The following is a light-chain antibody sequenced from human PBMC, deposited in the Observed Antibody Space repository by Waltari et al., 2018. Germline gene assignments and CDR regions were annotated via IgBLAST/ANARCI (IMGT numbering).Light chain of an antibody. CDR3: QVWDTSSAHVL. Sequence: SYVLTQPPSESVAPGQTATISCTEHRIESKSAHWYQQKPGQAPGLVGYDDSDRPSGIPERFSGSNSGNTATLTITRVDAGDEGDYYCQVWDTSSAHVLFGGGTKLTVL. J-gene: IGLJ2*01. CDR1: RIESKS. CDR2: DDS. V-gene: IGLV3-21*02.